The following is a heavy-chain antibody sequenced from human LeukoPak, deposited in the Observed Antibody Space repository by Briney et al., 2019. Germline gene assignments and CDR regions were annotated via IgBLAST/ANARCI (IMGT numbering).Heavy chain of an antibody. CDR3: ARLRYYDILTGYPYGMDV. CDR2: INHSGST. V-gene: IGHV4-34*01. J-gene: IGHJ6*02. Sequence: PSETLSLTCAVYGGSFSGYYWSWIRQPPGKGLEWIGEINHSGSTNYNPSLKSRVTISVDTSKNQFSLKLSSVTAADTAVYYCARLRYYDILTGYPYGMDVWGQGTTVTVSS. CDR1: GGSFSGYY. D-gene: IGHD3-9*01.